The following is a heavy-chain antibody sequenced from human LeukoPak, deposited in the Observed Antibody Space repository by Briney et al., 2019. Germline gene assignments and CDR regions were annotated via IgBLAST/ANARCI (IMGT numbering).Heavy chain of an antibody. CDR2: INSDGSST. J-gene: IGHJ3*02. D-gene: IGHD6-13*01. V-gene: IGHV3-74*01. CDR3: ARGGIAAAFTPPGAFDI. CDR1: GLTFSSYW. Sequence: GGSLRLSCAASGLTFSSYWMHWVRHAPGKGLVWVSRINSDGSSTSYADSVKGRFTISRDNAKNTLYLQMNSLRAEDTAVYYCARGGIAAAFTPPGAFDIWGQGTMVTVSS.